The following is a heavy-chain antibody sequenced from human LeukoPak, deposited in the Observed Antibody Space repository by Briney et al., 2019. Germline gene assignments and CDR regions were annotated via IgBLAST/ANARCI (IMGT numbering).Heavy chain of an antibody. Sequence: PGGSLRLSCAASGFTFSGYNLNWVRQAPGKGLEWVSYISSSGSTIYYADSVKGRFTISRDNAKNSLFLQMNSLRAEDTAVYYCARDLDPLNYWGQGTLSPSPQ. CDR2: ISSSGSTI. J-gene: IGHJ4*02. V-gene: IGHV3-48*01. D-gene: IGHD3/OR15-3a*01. CDR1: GFTFSGYN. CDR3: ARDLDPLNY.